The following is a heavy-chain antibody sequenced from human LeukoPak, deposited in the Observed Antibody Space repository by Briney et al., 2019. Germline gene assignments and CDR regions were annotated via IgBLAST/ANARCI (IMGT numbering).Heavy chain of an antibody. CDR2: ISSSGSTI. D-gene: IGHD3-10*01. V-gene: IGHV3-48*03. Sequence: GGSLRLSCAASGFTFSSYEMNWVRQAPGEGLEWVSYISSSGSTIYYADSVKGRFTISRDNAKNSLYLQMNSLRAEDTAVYYCARDVVRGVYGMDVWAKGPRSPSPQ. CDR1: GFTFSSYE. J-gene: IGHJ6*04. CDR3: ARDVVRGVYGMDV.